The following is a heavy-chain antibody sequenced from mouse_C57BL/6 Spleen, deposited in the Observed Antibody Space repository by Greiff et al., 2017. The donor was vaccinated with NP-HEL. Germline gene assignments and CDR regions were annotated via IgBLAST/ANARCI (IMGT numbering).Heavy chain of an antibody. Sequence: EVKLMESGGGLVQPGGSMKLSCAASGFTFSDAWMDWVRQSPEKGLEWVAEIRNKANNHATYYAESVKGRFTISRDDSKSSVYLQMNSLRAEDTGIYYCVVSAYWGQGTLVTVSA. J-gene: IGHJ3*01. D-gene: IGHD1-1*02. CDR1: GFTFSDAW. CDR2: IRNKANNHAT. CDR3: VVSAY. V-gene: IGHV6-6*01.